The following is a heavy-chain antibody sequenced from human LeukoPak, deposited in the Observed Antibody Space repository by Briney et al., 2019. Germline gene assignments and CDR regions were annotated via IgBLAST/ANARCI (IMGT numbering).Heavy chain of an antibody. CDR3: ARDHSLRFGELFLGWFDP. CDR2: IRSSGSTI. J-gene: IGHJ5*02. Sequence: GGSLRLSCAASGLTFSDYYMSWIRQAPGKGLEGVSYIRSSGSTIYYADSVKGRFTISRDNAKNSLYLQMNSLRAEDTAVYYCARDHSLRFGELFLGWFDPWGQGTLVTVSS. V-gene: IGHV3-11*01. D-gene: IGHD3-10*01. CDR1: GLTFSDYY.